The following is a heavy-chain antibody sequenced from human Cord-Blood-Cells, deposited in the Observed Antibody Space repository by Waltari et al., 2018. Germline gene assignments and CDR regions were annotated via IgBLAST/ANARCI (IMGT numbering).Heavy chain of an antibody. D-gene: IGHD2-21*01. CDR1: GFTFSSYA. CDR2: RSYDGSNK. V-gene: IGHV3-30*04. CDR3: ARVSSINAFDI. Sequence: QVQLVESGGGVVQPGRSLRLSCAASGFTFSSYAMHWVRQAPGKGLEWVAVRSYDGSNKYYADSVKGRFTISRDNSKNTLYLQMNSLGAEDTAVYYCARVSSINAFDIWGQGTMVTDSS. J-gene: IGHJ3*02.